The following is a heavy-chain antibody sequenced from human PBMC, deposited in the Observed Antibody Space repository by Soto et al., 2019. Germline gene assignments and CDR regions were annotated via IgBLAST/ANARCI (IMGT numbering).Heavy chain of an antibody. J-gene: IGHJ4*02. Sequence: QVHLVQSGAEVKKPGASVKVACRTSGYTITGYAFSWVRQAPVQVIEGRGWISAYNGNTKYTQRYQDRLTLTTDTSTSTADLERRSLTYDDTAVYYCAICSTGYGDYGLSLGYWGQGPLVTVSS. CDR1: GYTITGYA. CDR3: AICSTGYGDYGLSLGY. V-gene: IGHV1-18*01. D-gene: IGHD4-17*01. CDR2: ISAYNGNT.